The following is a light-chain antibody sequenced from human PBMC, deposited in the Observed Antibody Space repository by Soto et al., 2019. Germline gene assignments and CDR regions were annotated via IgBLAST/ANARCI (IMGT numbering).Light chain of an antibody. CDR3: SSYTSSNTLV. CDR2: EVS. J-gene: IGLJ2*01. CDR1: SSDVGAYNY. Sequence: QSALTQPASVSGSPGQSITISCTGTSSDVGAYNYVSWYQQHPGKAPKLMIFEVSDRPSGVSNRFSGSKSGNTASLTISGLQAEDEADYYCSSYTSSNTLVFGGGTKLHRP. V-gene: IGLV2-14*01.